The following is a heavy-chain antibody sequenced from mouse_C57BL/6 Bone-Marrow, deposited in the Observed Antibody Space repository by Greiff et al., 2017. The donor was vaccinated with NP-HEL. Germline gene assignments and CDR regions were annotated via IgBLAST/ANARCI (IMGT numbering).Heavy chain of an antibody. D-gene: IGHD2-4*01. Sequence: EVKLEESGGGLVQPGGSMKLSCVASGFTFSNYWMNWVRQSPETGLEWVAQIRLKSDNYATHYAESVKGRFTISRDDSKSSVYLQMNNLRAEDTGIYYCTGGYDYDGYYAMDYWGQGTSVTVSS. V-gene: IGHV6-3*01. J-gene: IGHJ4*01. CDR2: IRLKSDNYAT. CDR3: TGGYDYDGYYAMDY. CDR1: GFTFSNYW.